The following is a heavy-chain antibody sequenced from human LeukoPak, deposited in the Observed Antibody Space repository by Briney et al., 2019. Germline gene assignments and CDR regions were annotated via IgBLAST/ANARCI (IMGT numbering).Heavy chain of an antibody. V-gene: IGHV4-34*01. CDR1: GGSFSGYY. J-gene: IGHJ4*02. CDR2: INHSGST. D-gene: IGHD6-13*01. Sequence: KASETLSLTCAVYGGSFSGYYWSWIRQPPGKGLEWIGEINHSGSTNYNPSLKSRVTISVDTSKNQFSLKLSSVTAADTAVYYCASGYSSSWYDYWGQGTLVTVSS. CDR3: ASGYSSSWYDY.